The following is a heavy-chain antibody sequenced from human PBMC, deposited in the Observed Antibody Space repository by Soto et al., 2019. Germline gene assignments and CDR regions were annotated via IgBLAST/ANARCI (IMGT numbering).Heavy chain of an antibody. Sequence: PGGSLRLSCAASGFTFSGYAMSWVRQAPGKGLEWVSAISPSGDNAYYADSVKGRFSISRDNSKNILSLQMSSLRADDTAVYYCAKHLKVGTIDYWGQGTQVTVSS. CDR2: ISPSGDNA. CDR1: GFTFSGYA. J-gene: IGHJ4*02. CDR3: AKHLKVGTIDY. D-gene: IGHD3-3*02. V-gene: IGHV3-23*01.